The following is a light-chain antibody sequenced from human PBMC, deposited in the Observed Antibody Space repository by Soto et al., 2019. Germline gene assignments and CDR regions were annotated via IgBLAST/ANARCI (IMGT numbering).Light chain of an antibody. Sequence: EIVMTQSPATLSVSPGERATLSCRASQIVGSDLAWYXXXXGXAXXXVIYDIFXRATGVPTRISGSGSGTEFTLTISSLQPDDFATYYCQQYNSYSRTFGQGTKVDIK. V-gene: IGKV3D-15*01. CDR1: QIVGSD. J-gene: IGKJ1*01. CDR3: QQYNSYSRT. CDR2: DIF.